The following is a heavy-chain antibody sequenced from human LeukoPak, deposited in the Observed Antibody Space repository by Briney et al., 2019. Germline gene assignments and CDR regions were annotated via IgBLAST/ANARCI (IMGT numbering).Heavy chain of an antibody. V-gene: IGHV3-30*18. J-gene: IGHJ4*02. D-gene: IGHD6-6*01. Sequence: GGSLRLSCAASGFTFSSYGMHWVRQAPGKGLEWVAVISYDGSNKYYADSVKGRFTISRDNSKNTLYLQMNSLRAEDTAVYYCANSQEPYSSSIDYWGQGTLVTVSS. CDR3: ANSQEPYSSSIDY. CDR1: GFTFSSYG. CDR2: ISYDGSNK.